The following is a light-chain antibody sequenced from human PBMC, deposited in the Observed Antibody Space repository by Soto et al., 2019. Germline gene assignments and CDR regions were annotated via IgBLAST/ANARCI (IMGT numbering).Light chain of an antibody. J-gene: IGLJ1*01. V-gene: IGLV2-8*01. CDR2: EVN. CDR1: SSDVGAFNY. CDR3: SSFVDGTSYV. Sequence: QSVLIQPPSVSGSPGQSVAISCTGTSSDVGAFNYVSWYQHHPGKVPKFLIYEVNKRPSGVPDRFSGSKSGNTASLTVSGLQPEDEAEYFCSSFVDGTSYVFGTGTKVTVL.